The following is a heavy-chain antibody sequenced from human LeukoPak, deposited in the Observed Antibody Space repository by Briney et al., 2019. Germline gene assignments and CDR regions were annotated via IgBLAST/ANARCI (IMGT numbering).Heavy chain of an antibody. J-gene: IGHJ4*02. CDR2: INPNSGGT. CDR3: ARSYCGGDCWFDY. CDR1: GYTFTGYY. V-gene: IGHV1-2*02. D-gene: IGHD2-21*02. Sequence: ASVKVSCRASGYTFTGYYMRWVRQAPGQGPEWMGWINPNSGGTNYAQKFQGRVTMTRDTSISTAYMELSRLRSDDTAVYYCARSYCGGDCWFDYWGQGTLVTVSS.